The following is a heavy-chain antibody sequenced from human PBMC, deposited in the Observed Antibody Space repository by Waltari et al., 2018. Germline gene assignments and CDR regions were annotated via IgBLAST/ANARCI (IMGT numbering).Heavy chain of an antibody. CDR2: SYPGESET. CDR1: GYSFTSYW. D-gene: IGHD6-13*01. CDR3: ARHKTSWYSDAFDI. Sequence: EVQLVQSGAEVKKPGESLKISCKGSGYSFTSYWIGWVRPLPGQGMEWMGISYPGESETRYSPSLQGQVTISANKSISTAYLQWSSLKASDTAMYYCARHKTSWYSDAFDIWGQGTMVTVSS. V-gene: IGHV5-51*01. J-gene: IGHJ3*02.